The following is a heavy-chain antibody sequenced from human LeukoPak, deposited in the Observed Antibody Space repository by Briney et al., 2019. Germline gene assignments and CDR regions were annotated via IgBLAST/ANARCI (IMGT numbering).Heavy chain of an antibody. V-gene: IGHV1-2*02. CDR3: ASEMGSSIAPRLPDY. D-gene: IGHD6-6*01. CDR1: GYTFTGYY. CDR2: INPNSGGT. Sequence: ASVKVSCKASGYTFTGYYMHWVRQAPGQGLQWMGWINPNSGGTNYAQKFQGRVTMTRDTSISTAYMELSRLRSDDTAVYYCASEMGSSIAPRLPDYWGQGTLVTVSS. J-gene: IGHJ4*02.